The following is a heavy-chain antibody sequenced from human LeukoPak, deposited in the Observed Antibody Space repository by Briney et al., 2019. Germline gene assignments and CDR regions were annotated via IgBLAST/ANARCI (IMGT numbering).Heavy chain of an antibody. CDR2: IIPMFGTA. Sequence: SVKLSCTASGGTFSSYAINWVRQAPGQGLEWMGGIIPMFGTANHAQKLQGRVTITADESTSTAYMELSSLRSEDTAVYYCARSNYYGSGSRRNYYYYYIDVWGKGTTVTISS. J-gene: IGHJ6*03. V-gene: IGHV1-69*13. CDR3: ARSNYYGSGSRRNYYYYYIDV. D-gene: IGHD3-10*01. CDR1: GGTFSSYA.